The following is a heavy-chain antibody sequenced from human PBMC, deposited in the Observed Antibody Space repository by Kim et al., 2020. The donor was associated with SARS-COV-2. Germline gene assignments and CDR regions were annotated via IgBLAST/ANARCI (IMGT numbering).Heavy chain of an antibody. CDR2: IIPIFGTA. Sequence: SVKVSCKASGGTFSSYAISWVRQAPGQGLEWMGGIIPIFGTANYAQKFQGRVTITADESTSTAYMELSSLRSEDTAVYYCARGLWDYDSSGYPNQVFDYWGQGTLVTVSS. D-gene: IGHD3-22*01. CDR3: ARGLWDYDSSGYPNQVFDY. CDR1: GGTFSSYA. V-gene: IGHV1-69*13. J-gene: IGHJ4*02.